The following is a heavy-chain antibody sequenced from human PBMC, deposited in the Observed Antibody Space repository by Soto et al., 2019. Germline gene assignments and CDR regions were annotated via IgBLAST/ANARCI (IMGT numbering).Heavy chain of an antibody. CDR1: GYTFTSYG. J-gene: IGHJ4*02. Sequence: ASVKVSCKASGYTFTSYGISWVRQAPGQRLEWMGWINACNGNTKYAQKFQGRVTITRDTSASTAYMELSSLRSEDTAVYYCAATPIASSGYDSFDYWGQGTLVTVSS. CDR2: INACNGNT. D-gene: IGHD5-12*01. V-gene: IGHV1-18*01. CDR3: AATPIASSGYDSFDY.